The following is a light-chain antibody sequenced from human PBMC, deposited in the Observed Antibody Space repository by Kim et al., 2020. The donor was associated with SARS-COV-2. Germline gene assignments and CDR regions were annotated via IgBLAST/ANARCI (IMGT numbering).Light chain of an antibody. CDR3: QQRSNWPRT. Sequence: EIVLTQSLATLSLSPGERATLSCRASQSVSSYLAWYQQKPGQAPRLLIYDASNRATGIPARFSGSGSGTDFTLTISSLEPEDFAVYYCQQRSNWPRTFGQGTKLEI. V-gene: IGKV3-11*01. CDR2: DAS. J-gene: IGKJ2*01. CDR1: QSVSSY.